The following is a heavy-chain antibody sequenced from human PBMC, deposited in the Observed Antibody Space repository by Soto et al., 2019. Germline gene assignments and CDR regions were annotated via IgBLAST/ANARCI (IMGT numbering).Heavy chain of an antibody. CDR3: AREANSGPRRFDY. CDR2: IYYSGST. J-gene: IGHJ4*02. V-gene: IGHV4-59*01. D-gene: IGHD3-10*01. CDR1: GGSISSYY. Sequence: QVQLQESGPGLVKPSETLSLTCTVSGGSISSYYWSWIRQPPGKGLEWIGYIYYSGSTNYNPSLKSRVTISVDTSKNQFSLKLSSVTAADTAVYYWAREANSGPRRFDYWGQGTLVTVSS.